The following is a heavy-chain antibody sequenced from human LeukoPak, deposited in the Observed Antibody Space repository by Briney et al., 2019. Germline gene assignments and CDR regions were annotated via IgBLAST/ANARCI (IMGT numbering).Heavy chain of an antibody. V-gene: IGHV1-18*01. CDR1: GYTFTSYG. J-gene: IGHJ5*02. D-gene: IGHD2-2*01. CDR2: ISASSGDT. Sequence: ASVKVCCKASGYTFTSYGISWVRQAPGQGLAWMGWISASSGDTNYAQSLQGRLTMTTDTSTSTAYMELRSLRSDDTAVYYCARDWYCNRTSCYNLFDPWGQGTLVTVSS. CDR3: ARDWYCNRTSCYNLFDP.